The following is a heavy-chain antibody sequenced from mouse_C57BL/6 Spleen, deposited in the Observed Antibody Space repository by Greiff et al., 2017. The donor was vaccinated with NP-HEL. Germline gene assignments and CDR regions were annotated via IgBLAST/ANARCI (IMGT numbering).Heavy chain of an antibody. V-gene: IGHV1-50*01. J-gene: IGHJ4*01. CDR3: ARGADGYAMDY. CDR1: GYTFTSYW. CDR2: IDPSDSYT. Sequence: QVQLQQSGAELVKPGASVKLSCKASGYTFTSYWMQWVKQRPGQGLEWIGEIDPSDSYTNYNQKFKGKATLTVDTSSSTAYMQLSSLTSEDSAVYYCARGADGYAMDYWGQGTSVTVSS.